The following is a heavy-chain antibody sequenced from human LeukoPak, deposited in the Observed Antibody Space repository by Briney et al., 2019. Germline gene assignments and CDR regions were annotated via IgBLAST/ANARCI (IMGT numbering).Heavy chain of an antibody. D-gene: IGHD3-3*01. Sequence: PSETLFLTCTVSGGSISSGGYYWSWIRQHPGKGLEWIGYIYYSGSTYYNPSLKSRVAISVDTSKNQFSLKLSSVTAADTAVYYCAREPLEYDFWSGYSNWGQGTLVTVSS. V-gene: IGHV4-31*03. J-gene: IGHJ4*02. CDR3: AREPLEYDFWSGYSN. CDR2: IYYSGST. CDR1: GGSISSGGYY.